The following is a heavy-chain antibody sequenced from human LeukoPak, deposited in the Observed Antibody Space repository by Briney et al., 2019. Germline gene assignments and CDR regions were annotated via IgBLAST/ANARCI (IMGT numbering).Heavy chain of an antibody. V-gene: IGHV4-34*01. CDR3: ARARVGIAAAYY. Sequence: PSETLSLTCAVYGGSFSGHYWSWIRQPPGKGLEWIGEINHSGSTNYNPSLKSRVTISVDTSKNQFSLKLSSVTAADTAVYYCARARVGIAAAYYWGQGTLVTVSS. CDR2: INHSGST. D-gene: IGHD6-13*01. J-gene: IGHJ4*02. CDR1: GGSFSGHY.